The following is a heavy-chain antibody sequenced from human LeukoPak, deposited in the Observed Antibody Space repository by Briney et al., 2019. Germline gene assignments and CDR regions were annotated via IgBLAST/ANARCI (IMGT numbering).Heavy chain of an antibody. J-gene: IGHJ4*02. V-gene: IGHV3-23*01. CDR2: VSYTGFST. CDR1: GFTFTNYA. Sequence: GGSLRLSCAASGFTFTNYAMTWVRQAPGKGLEWVSTVSYTGFSTYYADSVKGRFTISRDNLKDTVYLQMNSLRAGDTAVYYCAKDSGATPYYYDYWGQGTLVTVSS. D-gene: IGHD1-26*01. CDR3: AKDSGATPYYYDY.